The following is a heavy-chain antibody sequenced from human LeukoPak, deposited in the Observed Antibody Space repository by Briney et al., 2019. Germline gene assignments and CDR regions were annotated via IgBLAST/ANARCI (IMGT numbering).Heavy chain of an antibody. D-gene: IGHD6-13*01. CDR3: ARVEAAAGTMYAFDI. CDR2: IYSGGST. CDR1: GFTVSSNY. J-gene: IGHJ3*02. Sequence: GGSLRLSCAASGFTVSSNYMSWVRQAPGKGLEWVSVIYSGGSTYYADSVKGRFTTSRDNSKNTLYLQMNSLRAEDTAVYYCARVEAAAGTMYAFDIWGQGTMVTVSS. V-gene: IGHV3-66*01.